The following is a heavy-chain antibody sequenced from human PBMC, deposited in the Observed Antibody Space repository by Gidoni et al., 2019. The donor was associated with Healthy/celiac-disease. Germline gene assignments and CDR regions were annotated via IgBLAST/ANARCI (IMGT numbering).Heavy chain of an antibody. CDR3: VRDILTGYYNWFDP. D-gene: IGHD3-9*01. CDR1: GYTFTSYA. J-gene: IGHJ5*02. V-gene: IGHV1-3*01. Sequence: QVQLVQSGAEVKKPGASVKVSCKASGYTFTSYAMHWVRQAPGQRLEWMGWINAGNGNTKYSQKFQGRVTITRDTSASTAYMELSSLRSEDTAVYYCVRDILTGYYNWFDPWGQGTLVTVSS. CDR2: INAGNGNT.